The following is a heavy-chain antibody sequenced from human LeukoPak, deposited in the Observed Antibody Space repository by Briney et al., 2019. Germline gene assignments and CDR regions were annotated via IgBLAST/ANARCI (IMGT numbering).Heavy chain of an antibody. V-gene: IGHV3-11*04. CDR2: ISYSGSTI. Sequence: GGSLRLSCAASGFTFSDYYMSWIRQAPGKGLEWVSYISYSGSTIFYTDSVKGRFTISRDNAKNSLYLQMNSLRAEDTAVYYCARDSWGDYYDSSGYYDYWGQGTLVTVSS. CDR1: GFTFSDYY. J-gene: IGHJ4*02. CDR3: ARDSWGDYYDSSGYYDY. D-gene: IGHD3-22*01.